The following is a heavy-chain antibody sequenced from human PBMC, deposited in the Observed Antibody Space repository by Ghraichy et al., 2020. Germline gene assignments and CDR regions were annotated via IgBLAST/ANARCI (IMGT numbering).Heavy chain of an antibody. D-gene: IGHD1-26*01. V-gene: IGHV3-7*01. CDR1: GFIFSSYW. CDR2: IKQDGGEK. J-gene: IGHJ2*01. CDR3: ARGHSGRYFWYFDL. Sequence: GESLNISCAASGFIFSSYWLSWVRQAPGKGLEWVANIKQDGGEKYYVDSVKGRFTISRDNAKNSVDLQMNYLRAEDTAVYYCARGHSGRYFWYFDLWGRGTLVTVSS.